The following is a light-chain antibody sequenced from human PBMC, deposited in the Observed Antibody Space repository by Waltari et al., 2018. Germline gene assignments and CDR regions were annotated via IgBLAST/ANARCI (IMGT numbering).Light chain of an antibody. CDR1: QCISSY. CDR3: QQSYSTPPT. CDR2: AAS. J-gene: IGKJ4*01. Sequence: IQMTQSQFSLSASVGDSVTITCRASQCISSYLNWYQQKPGKAPKLLIYAASSLQSGVPSRFSGSGSGTDFTLTISSLQPEDFATYYCQQSYSTPPTFGGGTKVEIK. V-gene: IGKV1-39*01.